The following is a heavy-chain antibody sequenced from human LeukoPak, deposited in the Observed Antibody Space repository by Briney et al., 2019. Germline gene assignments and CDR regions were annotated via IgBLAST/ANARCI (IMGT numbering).Heavy chain of an antibody. J-gene: IGHJ6*04. CDR2: INPSGGST. CDR1: GYTFTSYY. D-gene: IGHD2-2*01. CDR3: ARDRGYCSSTSCYSYYYYGMDV. Sequence: GASEKVSCKASGYTFTSYYLHWVRQAPGQGLEWMGIINPSGGSTSYAQKFQGRVTMTRDTSTSTVYMELSSLRSEDTAVYYCARDRGYCSSTSCYSYYYYGMDVWGKGTTVTVSS. V-gene: IGHV1-46*01.